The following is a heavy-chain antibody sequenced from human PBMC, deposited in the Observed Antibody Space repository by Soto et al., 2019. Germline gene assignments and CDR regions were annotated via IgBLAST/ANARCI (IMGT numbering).Heavy chain of an antibody. CDR3: AREHRGGYCSSTSCSRSNWFDP. D-gene: IGHD2-2*01. CDR2: IYYSGST. Sequence: SETLSLTCTVSGGSISSYYWSWIRQPPGKGLEWIGYIYYSGSTNYNPSLKSRVTISVDTSKNQFSLKLSSVTAADTAVYYCAREHRGGYCSSTSCSRSNWFDPWGQGTLVTVSS. J-gene: IGHJ5*02. V-gene: IGHV4-59*01. CDR1: GGSISSYY.